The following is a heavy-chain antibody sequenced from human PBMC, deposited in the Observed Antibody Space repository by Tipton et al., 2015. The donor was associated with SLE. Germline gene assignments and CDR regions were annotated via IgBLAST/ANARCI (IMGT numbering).Heavy chain of an antibody. Sequence: TLSLTCTVSSGSITTNPYYWGWVRQPPGKGLEWTGSIDYTGSTYYNPSLKSRVTISVDTSKNQFSLKLSSVTAADTAVYYCARGEDDYHSKGGWMDPWGQGSLVTVSS. V-gene: IGHV4-39*07. CDR2: IDYTGST. J-gene: IGHJ5*02. D-gene: IGHD4-11*01. CDR1: SGSITTNPYY. CDR3: ARGEDDYHSKGGWMDP.